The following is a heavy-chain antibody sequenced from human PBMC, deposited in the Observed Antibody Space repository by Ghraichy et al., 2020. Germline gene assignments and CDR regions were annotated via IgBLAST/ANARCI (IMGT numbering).Heavy chain of an antibody. CDR2: IKQDGSEK. J-gene: IGHJ4*02. V-gene: IGHV3-7*03. CDR1: GFTFTSYW. Sequence: GESLNISCAASGFTFTSYWMSWVRQAPGKGLEWVANIKQDGSEKDYVDSVKGRFTISRDNAKNSLYLQMNSLRAEDTAVYYCARESSSYCSSTSCYTGVFDYWGQGALVTVSS. CDR3: ARESSSYCSSTSCYTGVFDY. D-gene: IGHD2-2*02.